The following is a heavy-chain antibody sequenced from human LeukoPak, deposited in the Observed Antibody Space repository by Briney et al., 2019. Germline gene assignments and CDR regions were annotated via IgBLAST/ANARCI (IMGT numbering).Heavy chain of an antibody. CDR1: GFTFSSYG. V-gene: IGHV3-7*01. J-gene: IGHJ6*02. CDR3: ARETLIVDYYYGMDV. Sequence: PGGSLRLSCAASGFTFSSYGMHWVRQAPGKGLEWVANIKQDGSEKYYVDSVKGRFTISRDNAKNSLYLQMNSLRAEDTAVYYCARETLIVDYYYGMDVWGQGTTVTVSS. CDR2: IKQDGSEK. D-gene: IGHD3/OR15-3a*01.